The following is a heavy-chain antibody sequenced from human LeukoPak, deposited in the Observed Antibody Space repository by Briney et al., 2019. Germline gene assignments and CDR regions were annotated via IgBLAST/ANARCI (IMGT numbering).Heavy chain of an antibody. D-gene: IGHD2-2*01. V-gene: IGHV4-31*03. CDR1: AGSISSGGYY. J-gene: IGHJ4*02. CDR3: AREVFCSSTSCPADGFDY. Sequence: PSETLSLTCTASAGSISSGGYYWSWIRQHPGKGLEWIGYIYYSGSTYYNPSLKSRVTISVDTSKNQFSLKLSSVTAADTAVYYCAREVFCSSTSCPADGFDYWGQGTLVTVSS. CDR2: IYYSGST.